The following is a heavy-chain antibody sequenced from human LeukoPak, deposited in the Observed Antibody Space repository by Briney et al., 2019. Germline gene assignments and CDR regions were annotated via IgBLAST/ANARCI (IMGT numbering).Heavy chain of an antibody. D-gene: IGHD3-10*01. J-gene: IGHJ4*02. CDR3: ARLSGPNYYGSGSSEDY. Sequence: GGSLRLSCAASGFTFNSYWMHWVRQAPGKGLEWVSYISSSGSTIYYADSVKGRFTISRDNAKNSLYLQMNSLRAEDTAVYYCARLSGPNYYGSGSSEDYWGQGTLVTVSS. CDR1: GFTFNSYW. V-gene: IGHV3-48*04. CDR2: ISSSGSTI.